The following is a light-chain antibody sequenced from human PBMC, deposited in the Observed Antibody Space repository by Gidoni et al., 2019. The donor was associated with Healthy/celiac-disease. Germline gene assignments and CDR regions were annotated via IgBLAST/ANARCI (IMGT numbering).Light chain of an antibody. CDR1: QSVSSSY. Sequence: VLTQSPGTLSLSPGERATLSCRASQSVSSSYLAWYQQKPGQAPRLLIYGASSRATGIPDRFSGSGSGTDFTLTISRLEPEDFAVYYCQQYGSSPRSFGQGTKLEIK. CDR3: QQYGSSPRS. CDR2: GAS. V-gene: IGKV3-20*01. J-gene: IGKJ2*04.